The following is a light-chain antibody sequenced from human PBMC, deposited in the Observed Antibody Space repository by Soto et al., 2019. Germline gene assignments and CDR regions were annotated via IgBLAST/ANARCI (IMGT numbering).Light chain of an antibody. J-gene: IGLJ1*01. CDR1: SSDIGRYKF. Sequence: QSALTQPASVSGSPGQSITISCTGTSSDIGRYKFVSWFQQHPGKAPKLLIFEGTNRPSGVSNRFSGSKSGNTASLTISGLQAEDEADYYCGSYKTSSNYVFGTGTKVTVL. CDR2: EGT. CDR3: GSYKTSSNYV. V-gene: IGLV2-14*01.